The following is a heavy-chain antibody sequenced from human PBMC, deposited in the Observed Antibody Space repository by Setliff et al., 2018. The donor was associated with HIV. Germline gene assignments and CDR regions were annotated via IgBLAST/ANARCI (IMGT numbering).Heavy chain of an antibody. CDR1: GGSLTHYY. Sequence: SETLSLTCTVYGGSLTHYYWTWIRQPPGGGLEWIGEITDTGHTNYNSSLQSRVTISLDTSRKQFSPKLTSVTASDAAVYYCARAPSCIGSNCIFYYYYYYGLDVWGHGTTVTV. D-gene: IGHD2-15*01. CDR2: ITDTGHT. CDR3: ARAPSCIGSNCIFYYYYYYGLDV. V-gene: IGHV4-34*01. J-gene: IGHJ6*02.